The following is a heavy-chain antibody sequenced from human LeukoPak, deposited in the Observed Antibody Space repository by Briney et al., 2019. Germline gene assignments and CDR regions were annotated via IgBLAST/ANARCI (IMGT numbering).Heavy chain of an antibody. CDR1: GYTFTGYY. CDR2: INPNSGGT. Sequence: ASVKVSCKASGYTFTGYYMHWVRQAPGQGLEWMGWINPNSGGTNYAHKFQGRVTMTRDTSISTAYMELSRLRSDDTAVYYCARGKSGIAARPFDYWGQGTLVTVSS. D-gene: IGHD6-6*01. V-gene: IGHV1-2*07. J-gene: IGHJ4*02. CDR3: ARGKSGIAARPFDY.